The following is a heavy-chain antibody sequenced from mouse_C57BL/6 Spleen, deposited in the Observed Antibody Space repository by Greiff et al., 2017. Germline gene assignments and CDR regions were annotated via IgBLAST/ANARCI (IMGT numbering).Heavy chain of an antibody. CDR3: TRYYGSSYYYYAMDY. J-gene: IGHJ4*01. CDR1: GFTFSNYW. V-gene: IGHV6-3*01. CDR2: IRLKSDNYAT. D-gene: IGHD1-1*01. Sequence: EVKVEESGGGLVQPGGSMKLSCVASGFTFSNYWMNWVRQSPEKGLEWVAQIRLKSDNYATHYAESVKGRFTISRDDSKSSVYLQMNNLRAEDTGIYYCTRYYGSSYYYYAMDYWGQGTSVPVSS.